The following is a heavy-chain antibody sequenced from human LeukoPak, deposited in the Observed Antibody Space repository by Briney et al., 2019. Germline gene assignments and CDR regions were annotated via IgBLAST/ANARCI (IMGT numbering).Heavy chain of an antibody. D-gene: IGHD3-9*01. CDR1: GYTFTGYH. J-gene: IGHJ4*02. V-gene: IGHV1-2*06. CDR3: AREGRGILTGYYY. Sequence: GASVKVSCKASGYTFTGYHMHWVRRAPGQGLEWMGRINPNSGGTNYAQKFQGRVTMTRDTSISTAYMELSRLRSDDTAVYYCAREGRGILTGYYYWGQGTLVTVSS. CDR2: INPNSGGT.